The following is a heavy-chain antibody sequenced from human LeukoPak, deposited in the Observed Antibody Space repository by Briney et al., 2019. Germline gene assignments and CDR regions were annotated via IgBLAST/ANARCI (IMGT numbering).Heavy chain of an antibody. CDR2: LRTDGDKR. Sequence: PGGSLRLSCAAFGFTFRNYWMHWVRQGPGGGLEWVSRLRTDGDKRSYAASVRDRFTISRDNAKNMLYLQMNSLRVEDTAVYYCVRDHYGTNSLDYWGQGTPVTVSS. V-gene: IGHV3-74*01. D-gene: IGHD4/OR15-4a*01. CDR1: GFTFRNYW. CDR3: VRDHYGTNSLDY. J-gene: IGHJ4*02.